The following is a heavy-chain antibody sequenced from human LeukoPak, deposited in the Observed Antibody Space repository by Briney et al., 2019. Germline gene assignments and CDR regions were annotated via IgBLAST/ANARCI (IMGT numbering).Heavy chain of an antibody. CDR1: GFSINRGYN. CDR3: VRSHLRFLEGEGGVFDF. Sequence: PSETLSLTCLVSGFSINRGYNGGWIRQPPGKGLEWIGSIYQSGRTYYNPSLKSRVTISVDTSKNQFSLKLRSVTAADTAVYYCVRSHLRFLEGEGGVFDFWGQGTMVSVSS. CDR2: IYQSGRT. J-gene: IGHJ3*01. D-gene: IGHD3-3*01. V-gene: IGHV4-38-2*01.